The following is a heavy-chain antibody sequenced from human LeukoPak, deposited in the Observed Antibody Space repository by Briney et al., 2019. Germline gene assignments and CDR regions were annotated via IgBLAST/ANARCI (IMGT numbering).Heavy chain of an antibody. V-gene: IGHV3-43*02. J-gene: IGHJ4*02. CDR3: AKGFYYYGSGSYFDY. Sequence: VGSLRLSCAASGFTFTNFPMTWVRQAPGKGPEWVSLISGDGGSTYYADSVKGRFTISRDNSKNSLYLQMNSLRTEDTALYYCAKGFYYYGSGSYFDYWGQGTLVTVSS. CDR1: GFTFTNFP. CDR2: ISGDGGST. D-gene: IGHD3-10*01.